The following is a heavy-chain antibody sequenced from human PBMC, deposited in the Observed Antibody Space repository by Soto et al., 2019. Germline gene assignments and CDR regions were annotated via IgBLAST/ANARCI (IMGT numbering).Heavy chain of an antibody. CDR1: GYTFTSYA. CDR3: ARDRRIAARPTSPLY. J-gene: IGHJ4*02. CDR2: INAGNGNT. V-gene: IGHV1-3*01. Sequence: VKVSCKASGYTFTSYAMHWVRQAPGQRLEWMGWINAGNGNTKYSQKFQGRVTITRDTSASTAYMELSSLRSEDTAVYYCARDRRIAARPTSPLYWGQGTLVTVS. D-gene: IGHD6-6*01.